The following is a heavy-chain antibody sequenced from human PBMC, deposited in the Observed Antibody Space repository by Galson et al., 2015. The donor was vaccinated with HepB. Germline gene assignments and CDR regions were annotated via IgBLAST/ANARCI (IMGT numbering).Heavy chain of an antibody. CDR3: ARVYNVEVPAFKAWALGI. CDR2: ISTYNGNT. CDR1: GYTFTTYY. Sequence: SVKVSCKASGYTFTTYYISWVRQAPGQGLEWMGWISTYNGNTNFAQKFHGRVTMTTDTSTSTVYMDLRSLRSDDTAVYYCARVYNVEVPAFKAWALGIWGQATMVTVSS. J-gene: IGHJ3*02. V-gene: IGHV1-18*01. D-gene: IGHD2-2*01.